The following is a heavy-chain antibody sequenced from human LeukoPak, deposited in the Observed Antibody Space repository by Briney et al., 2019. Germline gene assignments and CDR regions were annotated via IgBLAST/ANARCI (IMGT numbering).Heavy chain of an antibody. V-gene: IGHV3-30*02. D-gene: IGHD3-22*01. Sequence: RGSLRLSCAASGFTFSSYGMHWVRQAPGKGLEWVAFIRYDGSNKYYVDSVKGRFTISRDNSKNTLYLQMNSLRAEDTAVYYCAKDGNYYDSSGYYDEDYRGQGTLVTVSS. CDR1: GFTFSSYG. CDR3: AKDGNYYDSSGYYDEDY. J-gene: IGHJ4*02. CDR2: IRYDGSNK.